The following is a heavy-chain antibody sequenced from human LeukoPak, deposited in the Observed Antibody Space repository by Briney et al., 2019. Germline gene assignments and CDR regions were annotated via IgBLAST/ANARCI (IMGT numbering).Heavy chain of an antibody. Sequence: EASVKVSCKASGGTFSSYAISWVRQAPGQGLEWMGGIIPIFGTANYAQKFQGRVTITADESTSTAYMELSSLRSEDTAVYYCATTHDDFWSGYYTYYYYYMDVWGKGTTVTVSS. J-gene: IGHJ6*03. CDR1: GGTFSSYA. CDR2: IIPIFGTA. V-gene: IGHV1-69*01. D-gene: IGHD3-3*01. CDR3: ATTHDDFWSGYYTYYYYYMDV.